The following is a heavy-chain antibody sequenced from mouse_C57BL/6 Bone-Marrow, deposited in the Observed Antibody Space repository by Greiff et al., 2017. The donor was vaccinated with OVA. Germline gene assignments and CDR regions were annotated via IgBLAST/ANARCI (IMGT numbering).Heavy chain of an antibody. V-gene: IGHV5-9-1*02. D-gene: IGHD3-1*01. Sequence: EVKLVESGAGLVKPGGSLKLSCAASGFTFSSYAMSWVRQTPEKRLEWVAYISSGGDYTYYADTVKGRFTISRDNARNTLYLQMSSLKAEDTAMYYSTKDRDEPEGDYWGQGTSVTVSS. J-gene: IGHJ4*01. CDR2: ISSGGDYT. CDR3: TKDRDEPEGDY. CDR1: GFTFSSYA.